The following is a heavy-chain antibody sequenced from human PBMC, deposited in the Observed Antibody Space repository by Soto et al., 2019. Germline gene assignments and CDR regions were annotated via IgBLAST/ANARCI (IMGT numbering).Heavy chain of an antibody. V-gene: IGHV1-24*01. CDR3: ATETALTSRDYVILTGYYLRGIDV. Sequence: ASVKVSCKVSGYTLTELSMHWVRQAPGKGLEWMGGFDPEDGETIYAQKFQGRVTMTEDTSTDTAYMELSSLRSEDTAVYYCATETALTSRDYVILTGYYLRGIDVWGQGTTVTVSS. J-gene: IGHJ6*02. D-gene: IGHD3-9*01. CDR1: GYTLTELS. CDR2: FDPEDGET.